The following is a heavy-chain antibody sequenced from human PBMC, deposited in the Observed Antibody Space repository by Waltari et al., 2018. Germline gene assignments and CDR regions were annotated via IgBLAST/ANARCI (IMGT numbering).Heavy chain of an antibody. J-gene: IGHJ4*02. V-gene: IGHV3-30*18. D-gene: IGHD6-19*01. CDR1: GFTFSSYG. CDR3: AKDETHQSSSGWIY. CDR2: ISYDGSNK. Sequence: QVQLVESGGGVVQPGRSLRLSCAASGFTFSSYGMHWVRQAPGKGLEWVAVISYDGSNKYYADSVKGRFTISRDNSKNTLYLQMNSLRAEDTAVYYCAKDETHQSSSGWIYWGREPWSPSPQ.